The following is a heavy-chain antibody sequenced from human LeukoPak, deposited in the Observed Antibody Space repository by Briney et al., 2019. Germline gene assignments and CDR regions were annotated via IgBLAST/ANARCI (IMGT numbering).Heavy chain of an antibody. J-gene: IGHJ6*03. CDR2: ISYDGSNK. Sequence: GGSLRLSCAASGFTFSSYAMHWVRQAPGKGLEWVAVISYDGSNKYYADSVKGRFTISRDNSKNTLYLQMNSLRAEDTAVCYCARDGGSSWYYYYYYMDVWGKGTTVTVSS. D-gene: IGHD6-13*01. V-gene: IGHV3-30*04. CDR1: GFTFSSYA. CDR3: ARDGGSSWYYYYYYMDV.